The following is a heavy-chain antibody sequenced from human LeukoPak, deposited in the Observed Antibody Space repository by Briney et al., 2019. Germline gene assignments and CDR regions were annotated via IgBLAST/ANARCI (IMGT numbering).Heavy chain of an antibody. V-gene: IGHV4-59*01. J-gene: IGHJ2*01. CDR1: GASISSYY. Sequence: KSSETLSLTCTVSGASISSYYWSWIRQPPGKGLEWIGYIYYSGSTNYDPSLKSRVTISVDTSKYHFSLKVTSVTAADTAVYYCARGVVQGLRYFDLWGRGTLVTVSS. CDR3: ARGVVQGLRYFDL. D-gene: IGHD6-6*01. CDR2: IYYSGST.